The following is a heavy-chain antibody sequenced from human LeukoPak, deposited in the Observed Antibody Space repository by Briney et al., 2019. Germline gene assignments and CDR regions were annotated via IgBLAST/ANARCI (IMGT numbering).Heavy chain of an antibody. V-gene: IGHV3-48*01. CDR2: ISSSSSTI. CDR3: ASSFGASNY. J-gene: IGHJ4*02. CDR1: GFTFSSYG. D-gene: IGHD3-10*01. Sequence: GGSLRLSCAASGFTFSSYGMTWVRQAPGKGLEWVSYISSSSSTIYYADSVKGRFTISRDNSKNTLYLQMNSLRAEDTAVYYCASSFGASNYWGQGTLVTVSS.